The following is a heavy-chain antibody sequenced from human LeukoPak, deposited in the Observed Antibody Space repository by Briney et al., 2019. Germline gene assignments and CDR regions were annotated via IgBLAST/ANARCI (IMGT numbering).Heavy chain of an antibody. CDR2: ISSSGGII. Sequence: GESLRLSCVASGFTFSDSSINWVRQAPGKGLEWVSYISSSGGIIDYADSVKGRFTISRDNSKNTLYLQMNSLRAEDTAVYYCANEYSKGDIWGQGTMVTVSS. CDR1: GFTFSDSS. J-gene: IGHJ3*02. V-gene: IGHV3-48*01. D-gene: IGHD2/OR15-2a*01. CDR3: ANEYSKGDI.